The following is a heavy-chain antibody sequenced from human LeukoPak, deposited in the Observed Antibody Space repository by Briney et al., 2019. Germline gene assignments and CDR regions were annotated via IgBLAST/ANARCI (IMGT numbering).Heavy chain of an antibody. CDR3: AKGVADLYYYGMDV. CDR2: ISVSGGST. CDR1: GFTVSSNY. V-gene: IGHV3-23*01. D-gene: IGHD6-19*01. Sequence: GGSLRLSCAASGFTVSSNYMSWVRQAPGKGLECISSISVSGGSTYYADSVKGRFTISRDNSKNTPYLQMNSLRAEDTAVYYCAKGVADLYYYGMDVWGQGTTVTVSS. J-gene: IGHJ6*02.